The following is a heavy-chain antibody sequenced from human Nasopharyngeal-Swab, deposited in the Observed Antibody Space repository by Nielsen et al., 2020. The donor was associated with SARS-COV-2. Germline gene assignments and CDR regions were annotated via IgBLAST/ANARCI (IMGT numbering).Heavy chain of an antibody. CDR3: ARVFGWELLRDGFDY. V-gene: IGHV3-7*01. CDR2: IKQDGSEK. D-gene: IGHD1-26*01. Sequence: GGSLRLSCAASGFTFSIYWMSWVRQAPGKGLEWVANIKQDGSEKYYVDSVKGRFTISRDNAKNSLYLQMNSLRAEDTAVYYCARVFGWELLRDGFDYWGQGTLVTVSS. CDR1: GFTFSIYW. J-gene: IGHJ4*02.